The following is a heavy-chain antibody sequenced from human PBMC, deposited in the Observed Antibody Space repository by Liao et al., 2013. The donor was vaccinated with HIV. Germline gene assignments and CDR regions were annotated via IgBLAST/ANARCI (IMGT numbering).Heavy chain of an antibody. V-gene: IGHV4-4*08. Sequence: VQLQESGPGLVKPSETLSLTCTVSGDSINNYHWSWIRQPPGKGLEWMGYVSLGGRSNYNPSLKGRVTISVDRSKNQFSLKLKSVTAADTAVYYCARDQGGDFDYWGQGTLVTVSS. J-gene: IGHJ4*02. D-gene: IGHD1-26*01. CDR1: GDSINNYH. CDR3: ARDQGGDFDY. CDR2: VSLGGRS.